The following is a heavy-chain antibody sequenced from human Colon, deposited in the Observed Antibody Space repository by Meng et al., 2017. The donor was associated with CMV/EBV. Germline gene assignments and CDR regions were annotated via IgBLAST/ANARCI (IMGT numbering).Heavy chain of an antibody. V-gene: IGHV3-23*03. D-gene: IGHD4-11*01. CDR2: IYSGDSGT. CDR1: GFTFSNYA. J-gene: IGHJ5*02. Sequence: GGSLRLSCAASGFTFSNYAMGWVRQGPGKGLEWVSVIYSGDSGTCYADSVKGRFTISRDDSRSMLYLQMNSLRAEDTAVYYCARDLSNYDGNWFDPWGQGTLVTVSS. CDR3: ARDLSNYDGNWFDP.